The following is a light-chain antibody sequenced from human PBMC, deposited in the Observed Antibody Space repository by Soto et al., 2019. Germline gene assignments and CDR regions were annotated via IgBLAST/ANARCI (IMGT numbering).Light chain of an antibody. CDR3: QQYNFYPYT. CDR2: KAS. CDR1: QSVGSW. J-gene: IGKJ2*01. Sequence: DIQMTQSPSTLSASIGDTVTITCRASQSVGSWLAWYQQKPGAAPKVLIFKASIIETGVPSRFSGYGSGTEFSLIISSLQPDDLATYFRQQYNFYPYTFGQGTKLEIK. V-gene: IGKV1-5*03.